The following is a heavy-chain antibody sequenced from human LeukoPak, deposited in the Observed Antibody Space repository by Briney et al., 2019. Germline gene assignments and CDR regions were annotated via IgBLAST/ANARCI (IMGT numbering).Heavy chain of an antibody. V-gene: IGHV4-59*11. CDR1: GVSINSLY. Sequence: PPETLSLTCSVSGVSINSLYFIWIRQSPGKGLGWIGYIYDSGITKYNPSLKSRVTISVDTSKNQFSLRLRSVTAADTAVYFCARAYSSASWFDPWGQGTLVTVSS. CDR3: ARAYSSASWFDP. CDR2: IYDSGIT. J-gene: IGHJ5*02. D-gene: IGHD3-22*01.